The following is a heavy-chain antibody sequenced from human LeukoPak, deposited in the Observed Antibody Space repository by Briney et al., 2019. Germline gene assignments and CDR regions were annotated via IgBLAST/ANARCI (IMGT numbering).Heavy chain of an antibody. J-gene: IGHJ6*02. CDR3: ARDVRYYGMDV. V-gene: IGHV1-18*01. CDR2: ISAYNGNT. CDR1: GGTFSSYG. Sequence: WASVKVSCKASGGTFSSYGISWVRQAPGQGLEWMGWISAYNGNTNYAQKLQGRVTMTTDTSTSTAYMELRSLRSDDTAVYYCARDVRYYGMDVWGQGTTVTVSS.